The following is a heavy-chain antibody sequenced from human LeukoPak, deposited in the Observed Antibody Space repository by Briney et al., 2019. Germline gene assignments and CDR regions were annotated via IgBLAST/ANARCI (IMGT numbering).Heavy chain of an antibody. CDR2: TYYRSKWYN. Sequence: SQTLSLTCAISGDSVSSNSAAWNWIRQSPSRGLECLGRTYYRSKWYNDYAVSVKSRITINPDTSKNQFSLQLNSVTPEDTAVYYCARDFRYCSGGSCYTLFDYWGQGTLVTVSS. J-gene: IGHJ4*02. CDR3: ARDFRYCSGGSCYTLFDY. V-gene: IGHV6-1*01. CDR1: GDSVSSNSAA. D-gene: IGHD2-15*01.